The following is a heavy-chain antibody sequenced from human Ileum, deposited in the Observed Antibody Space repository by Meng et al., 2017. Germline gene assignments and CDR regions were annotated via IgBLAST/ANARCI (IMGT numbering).Heavy chain of an antibody. J-gene: IGHJ4*02. Sequence: QGRLQESGPGLRKPWGSLSLTCAVLGGSISTSDWWSWVRQPPGKGLEWIGEIHHSGSTNYNPSLKSRVTISVDKSKNQFSLKLNSVTAADTAVYYCAREWSGSYRHFDYWGQGTLVTVSS. CDR2: IHHSGST. V-gene: IGHV4-4*02. CDR1: GGSISTSDW. CDR3: AREWSGSYRHFDY. D-gene: IGHD1-26*01.